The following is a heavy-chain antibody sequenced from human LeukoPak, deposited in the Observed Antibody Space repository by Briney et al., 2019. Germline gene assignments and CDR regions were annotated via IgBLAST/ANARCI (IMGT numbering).Heavy chain of an antibody. CDR2: IKQDGSEK. Sequence: PGGSLRLSCAASGFTFSSYWMSWVRQAPGKGLEWVANIKQDGSEKYYVDSVKGRFTISRDNAKNSLYLQMNSLRAEDTAVYYCARDSDDYGDYGGPGTHYGMDVWGKGTTVTVSS. J-gene: IGHJ6*04. CDR3: ARDSDDYGDYGGPGTHYGMDV. D-gene: IGHD4-17*01. CDR1: GFTFSSYW. V-gene: IGHV3-7*01.